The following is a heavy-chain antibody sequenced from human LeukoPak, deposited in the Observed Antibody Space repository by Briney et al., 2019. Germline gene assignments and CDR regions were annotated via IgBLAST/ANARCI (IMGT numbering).Heavy chain of an antibody. J-gene: IGHJ4*02. CDR1: GFTFNKYW. CDR3: ATTTRSSSWDY. V-gene: IGHV3-7*01. Sequence: GGSLRLSCAASGFTFNKYWMCWVRQAPGKGLEWVANIKQDGSETNYVDSMKGRFTISRDNSRNSLYLQMNSLRAEDTAVYYRATTTRSSSWDYWGQGTLVTVSS. CDR2: IKQDGSET. D-gene: IGHD2-2*01.